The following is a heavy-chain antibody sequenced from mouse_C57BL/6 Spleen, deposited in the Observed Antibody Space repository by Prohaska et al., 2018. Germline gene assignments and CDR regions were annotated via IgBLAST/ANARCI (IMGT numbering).Heavy chain of an antibody. J-gene: IGHJ1*03. V-gene: IGHV1-26*01. CDR3: AREDYCHGCGDV. CDR2: INTNNGGT. D-gene: IGHD1-1*01. Sequence: PGAPVKMSCKASGYPLTDYYMNWVKQSHGKSLEWIGDINTNNGGTSYNQKFKGKATLTVDRSSSTAYMELRSLTSEDSAVYDFAREDYCHGCGDVWGTGTTVTVSS. CDR1: GYPLTDYY.